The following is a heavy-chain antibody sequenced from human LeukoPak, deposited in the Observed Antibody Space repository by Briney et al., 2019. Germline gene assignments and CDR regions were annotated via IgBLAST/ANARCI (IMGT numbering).Heavy chain of an antibody. CDR3: ARHGTISSESYFDY. D-gene: IGHD1-14*01. J-gene: IGHJ4*02. V-gene: IGHV4-4*08. CDR2: IHSSGRT. Sequence: KPSETLSLTCSVSGGSVSSYYWSCIRQSPGKGLEWIGYIHSSGRTNYNPSLKSRVTGFVDTSKNQVSLRLSSVTAADTAVYYCARHGTISSESYFDYWGQGALVTVSS. CDR1: GGSVSSYY.